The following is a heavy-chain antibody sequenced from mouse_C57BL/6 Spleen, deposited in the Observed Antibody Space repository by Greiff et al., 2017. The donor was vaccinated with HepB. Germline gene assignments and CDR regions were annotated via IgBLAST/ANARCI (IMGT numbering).Heavy chain of an antibody. V-gene: IGHV14-2*01. D-gene: IGHD2-3*01. CDR2: IDPEDGET. CDR1: GFNIKDYY. CDR3: ARSGGWLKPYFDY. Sequence: EVQRVESGAELVKPGASVKLSCTASGFNIKDYYMHWVKQRTEQGLEWIGRIDPEDGETKYAPKFQGKATITADTSTNTAYLQLSSLTSEDTAVYYCARSGGWLKPYFDYWGQGTTLTVSS. J-gene: IGHJ2*01.